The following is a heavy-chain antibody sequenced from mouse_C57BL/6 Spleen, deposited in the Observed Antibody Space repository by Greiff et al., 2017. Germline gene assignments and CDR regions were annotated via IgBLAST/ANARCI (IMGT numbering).Heavy chain of an antibody. Sequence: EVQLQQSGPELVKPGASVKISCKASGYSFTDYNMNWVKQSNGKRLEWIGVINPNYGTTSYNQKFKGKATLTGDQSSSTAYMQLNSLKSEDSAVYYCAYGYDRAMDYWGQGTSVTVSS. J-gene: IGHJ4*01. CDR1: GYSFTDYN. CDR2: INPNYGTT. D-gene: IGHD2-2*01. CDR3: AYGYDRAMDY. V-gene: IGHV1-39*01.